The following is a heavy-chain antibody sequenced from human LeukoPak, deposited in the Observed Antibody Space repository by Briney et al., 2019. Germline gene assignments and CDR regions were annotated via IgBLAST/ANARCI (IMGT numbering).Heavy chain of an antibody. CDR3: AKGHSSGWYSHFDS. CDR1: GFSFDNYA. Sequence: GRSLRLSCAASGFSFDNYAMRWVRQAPGKGLEWVSGISWNSGSTGYADSVRGRFTISRDNAKNSLYLQMNSLRAEDMALYYCAKGHSSGWYSHFDSWGQGTLVTVSS. D-gene: IGHD6-13*01. CDR2: ISWNSGST. J-gene: IGHJ4*02. V-gene: IGHV3-9*03.